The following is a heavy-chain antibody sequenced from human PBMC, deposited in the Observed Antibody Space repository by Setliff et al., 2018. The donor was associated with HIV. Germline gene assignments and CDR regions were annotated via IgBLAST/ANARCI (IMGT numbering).Heavy chain of an antibody. V-gene: IGHV1-8*02. CDR1: GYTFTNYD. J-gene: IGHJ5*02. CDR2: MNPNSGNT. Sequence: ASVKVSCKASGYTFTNYDINWVRQAPGQGLEWMGWMNPNSGNTGYAQKFQGRVTMTRNTSIRTAYMELSSLRSEDTAVYYCARGHLDYNFWDEVLGNWFDPWGQGTLVTVS. CDR3: ARGHLDYNFWDEVLGNWFDP. D-gene: IGHD3-3*01.